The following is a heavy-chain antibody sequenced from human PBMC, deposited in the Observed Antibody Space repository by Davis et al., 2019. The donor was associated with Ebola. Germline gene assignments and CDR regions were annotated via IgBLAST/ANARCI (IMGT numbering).Heavy chain of an antibody. Sequence: GGSLRLSCTGSGFTFGYYGMSWVRQAPGKGLEWVGLIRSKTYGGTTEFAASVKGRFTISRDDSKSIAYLQMNSLKTEDTAVYYCTPMADDYYYYGLDVWGKGTTVIVSS. CDR1: GFTFGYYG. CDR3: TPMADDYYYYGLDV. J-gene: IGHJ6*04. CDR2: IRSKTYGGTT. V-gene: IGHV3-49*04. D-gene: IGHD5-24*01.